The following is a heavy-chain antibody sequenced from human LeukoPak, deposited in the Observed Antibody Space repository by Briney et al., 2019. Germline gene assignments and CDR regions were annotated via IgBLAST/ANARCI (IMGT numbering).Heavy chain of an antibody. Sequence: SSQTLSLTCTVSGASISSGSYYWSWIRQPAGKGLEWIGRVYTSGSTNYNPSLKSRVNISLDTPKNQFSLKLISVTAADTAVYCARLQWLSTPFFDYWGQGTLVTVSS. CDR1: GASISSGSYY. D-gene: IGHD6-19*01. CDR2: VYTSGST. CDR3: ARLQWLSTPFFDY. V-gene: IGHV4-61*02. J-gene: IGHJ4*02.